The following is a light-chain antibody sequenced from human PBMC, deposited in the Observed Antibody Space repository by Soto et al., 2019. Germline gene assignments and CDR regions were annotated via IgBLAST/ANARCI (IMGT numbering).Light chain of an antibody. J-gene: IGKJ4*01. V-gene: IGKV1-9*01. Sequence: DIPLTQSPSFLSASVADRVTITCRASQGVSSHLAWYQQEPGKAPKLLIYAASTLQSGVPSRFSGSGSGTEFTLTISSLQPEDFATYYCQQLNSYPLTFGGGTKVEIK. CDR3: QQLNSYPLT. CDR2: AAS. CDR1: QGVSSH.